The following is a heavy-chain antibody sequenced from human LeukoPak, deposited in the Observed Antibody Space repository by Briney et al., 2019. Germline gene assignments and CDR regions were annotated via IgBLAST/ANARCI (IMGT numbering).Heavy chain of an antibody. J-gene: IGHJ4*02. Sequence: CGPALVTPTQTLTLSGTFSGFSLSTRGMCVSWIRQPPGKALERLARIDWDDNNYYSTSLKTRLTISQDNSNNQVVLTKTNMDPADTAAYYCARTHYGDYVFDYWGQGTLVTVSS. V-gene: IGHV2-70*11. CDR1: GFSLSTRGMC. CDR2: IDWDDNN. D-gene: IGHD4-17*01. CDR3: ARTHYGDYVFDY.